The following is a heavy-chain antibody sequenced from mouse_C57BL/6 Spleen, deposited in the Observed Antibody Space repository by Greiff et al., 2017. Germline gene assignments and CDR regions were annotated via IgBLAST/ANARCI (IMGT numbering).Heavy chain of an antibody. CDR1: GYAFSSYW. Sequence: VQVVESGAELVKPGASVKISCKASGYAFSSYWMNWVKQRPGKGLEWIGQIYPGDGDTNYNGKFKGKATLTADKSSSTAYMQLSSLTSEDSAVYFCARLRLLRFDYWGQGTTLTVSS. J-gene: IGHJ2*01. CDR2: IYPGDGDT. CDR3: ARLRLLRFDY. V-gene: IGHV1-80*01. D-gene: IGHD1-1*01.